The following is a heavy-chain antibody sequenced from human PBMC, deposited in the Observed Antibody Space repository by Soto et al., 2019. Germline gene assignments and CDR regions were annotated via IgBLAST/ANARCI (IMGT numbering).Heavy chain of an antibody. V-gene: IGHV4-34*01. CDR1: GGSFSGYY. D-gene: IGHD1-20*01. CDR2: INHSGST. Sequence: SETLSLTCAVYGGSFSGYYWGWIRQPPGKGLEWIGEINHSGSTNYNPSLKSRVTISVDTSKNQFSLKLSSVTAADTAVYYCARAQYNWNDGKWLDPWGQGTLVTVYS. CDR3: ARAQYNWNDGKWLDP. J-gene: IGHJ5*02.